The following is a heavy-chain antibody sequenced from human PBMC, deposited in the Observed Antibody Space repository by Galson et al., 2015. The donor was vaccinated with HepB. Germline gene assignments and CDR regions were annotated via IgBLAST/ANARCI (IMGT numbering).Heavy chain of an antibody. V-gene: IGHV4-30-2*01. CDR3: ARVPGDYNGFYYYMDV. Sequence: TLSLTCAVSGGSISSGCYSLSWIRQPPGKGLDWIGYIYHSGSTYYNPSLKSRVTISVDTSKNQFSLKLSSVTAADTAVYHCARVPGDYNGFYYYMDVWGKGTTVSVSS. CDR2: IYHSGST. J-gene: IGHJ6*03. CDR1: GGSISSGCYS. D-gene: IGHD4-11*01.